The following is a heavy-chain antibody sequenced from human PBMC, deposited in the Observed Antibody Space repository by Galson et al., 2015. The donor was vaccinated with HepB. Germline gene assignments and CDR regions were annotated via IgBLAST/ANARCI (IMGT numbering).Heavy chain of an antibody. CDR3: AREGDPYDFWSGLDY. CDR1: GFTVTKNH. Sequence: SLRLSCAASGFTVTKNHMTWVRQAPGKGLERLSIIYSVGTTYYADSVKGRFTISRDNSKNTLYLQMNSLRVEDTAVYYCAREGDPYDFWSGLDYWGHGTLVTVSS. D-gene: IGHD3-3*01. V-gene: IGHV3-53*01. CDR2: IYSVGTT. J-gene: IGHJ4*01.